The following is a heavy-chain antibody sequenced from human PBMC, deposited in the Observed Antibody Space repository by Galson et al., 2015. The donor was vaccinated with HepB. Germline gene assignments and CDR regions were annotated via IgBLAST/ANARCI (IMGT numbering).Heavy chain of an antibody. Sequence: SLRLSCAASGFTFSSYDMHWVRQATGKGLELVSAIGTAGDTYYPGSVKGRFTLSRENAKNSLYLQMNSLRAGDTAVYYCARGMPRDYYDFWSGYSQVAFDIWGQGTMVTVSS. CDR3: ARGMPRDYYDFWSGYSQVAFDI. D-gene: IGHD3-3*01. CDR1: GFTFSSYD. J-gene: IGHJ3*02. V-gene: IGHV3-13*01. CDR2: IGTAGDT.